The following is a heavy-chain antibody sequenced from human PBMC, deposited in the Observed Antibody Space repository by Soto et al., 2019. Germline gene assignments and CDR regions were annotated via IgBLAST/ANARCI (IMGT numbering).Heavy chain of an antibody. D-gene: IGHD5-12*01. V-gene: IGHV4-30-2*01. Sequence: PSETLSLTCAVSGGSIISGGYSWIWIRQPPGKGLEWIGYIYHSGRTYYNPSLKSRVTISVDRSKNQFSLKLSSVTAADTAVYYCAREFVATPNWFDPWGQGTLVTVSS. CDR2: IYHSGRT. CDR1: GGSIISGGYS. CDR3: AREFVATPNWFDP. J-gene: IGHJ5*02.